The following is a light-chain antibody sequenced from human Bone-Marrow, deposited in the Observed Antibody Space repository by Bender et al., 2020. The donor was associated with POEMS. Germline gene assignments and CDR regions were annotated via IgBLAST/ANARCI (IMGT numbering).Light chain of an antibody. V-gene: IGLV3-21*04. CDR3: QVWDINSDHV. CDR1: NIEDKS. J-gene: IGLJ2*01. CDR2: YDS. Sequence: SYVLTQPPSVSVAPGKTATITCGGNNIEDKSVHWYQLKPGQAPVLVIYYDSDRPSGIPERFSGSNSGNTATLTISRVEAGDEADYYCQVWDINSDHVFGGGTKVTVL.